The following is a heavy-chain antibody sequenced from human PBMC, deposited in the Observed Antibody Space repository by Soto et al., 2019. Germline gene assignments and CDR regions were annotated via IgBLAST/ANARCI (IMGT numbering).Heavy chain of an antibody. CDR3: YIDYFNY. CDR2: IWSDGNKR. J-gene: IGHJ4*02. CDR1: GFMFTNHG. Sequence: GGSLRLSCAASGFMFTNHGMHWVRQAPGKGLEWVAVIWSDGNKRYYADSVKGRFTVSRDTSKNTLYLQMNNLRDDSGFSGSHYIDYFNYWGQGALVTVSS. V-gene: IGHV3-33*01. D-gene: IGHD1-26*01.